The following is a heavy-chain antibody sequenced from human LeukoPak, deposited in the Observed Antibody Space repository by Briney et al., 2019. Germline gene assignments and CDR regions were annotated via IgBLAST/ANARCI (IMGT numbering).Heavy chain of an antibody. CDR3: ARVGRWLQLRGLIDY. CDR2: ISYDGSNK. D-gene: IGHD5-24*01. CDR1: GFTFSSYA. J-gene: IGHJ4*02. Sequence: PGRSLRLSCAASGFTFSSYAMHWVRQAPGKGLEWVAVISYDGSNKYYADSVKGRFTISRDNSKNTLYLQMNSLRAEDTAVYYCARVGRWLQLRGLIDYWGQGTLVTVSS. V-gene: IGHV3-30-3*01.